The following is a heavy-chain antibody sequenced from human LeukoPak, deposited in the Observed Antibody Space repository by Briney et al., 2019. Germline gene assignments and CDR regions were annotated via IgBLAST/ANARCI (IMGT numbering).Heavy chain of an antibody. D-gene: IGHD2-15*01. V-gene: IGHV1-2*02. Sequence: ASVKVSCKASGYTFTGYYMHWVRQAPGQGLEWMGWINPNSGGTNYAQKFQGRVTMTRDTSISTAYMELSRLRSNDTPVYYCARERTLTSCYDYWGQGTLVTVSS. CDR1: GYTFTGYY. CDR3: ARERTLTSCYDY. J-gene: IGHJ4*02. CDR2: INPNSGGT.